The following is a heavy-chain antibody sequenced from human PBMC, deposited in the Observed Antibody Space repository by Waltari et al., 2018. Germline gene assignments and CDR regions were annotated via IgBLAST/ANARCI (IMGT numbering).Heavy chain of an antibody. Sequence: EVQLVESGGGLVQPGGSLRLSCAAYGFTFSSYAMSCVRQAPGEGLEWVSAIRCSGGSTYYADSVKGRFTISRDNSKNTLYLQMNSLRAGDTAVYYCAKTSGGDYYYYYYMDVWGKGTTVTVSS. CDR2: IRCSGGST. CDR3: AKTSGGDYYYYYYMDV. J-gene: IGHJ6*03. CDR1: GFTFSSYA. V-gene: IGHV3-23*04. D-gene: IGHD3-10*01.